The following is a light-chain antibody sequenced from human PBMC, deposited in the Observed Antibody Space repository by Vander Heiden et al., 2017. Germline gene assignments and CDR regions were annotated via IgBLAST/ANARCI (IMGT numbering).Light chain of an antibody. V-gene: IGKV2-28*01. Sequence: VMTQSPLSLSVTPGETASISCRSSQSLLHSNGYNYLDWYLQKPGQSPQLLIYLGSNRASGVPDRFSGSGSGTDFTLKISRVEAEDVGVYYCMQALQTPRTFGQGTKLEIK. CDR2: LGS. CDR1: QSLLHSNGYNY. CDR3: MQALQTPRT. J-gene: IGKJ2*01.